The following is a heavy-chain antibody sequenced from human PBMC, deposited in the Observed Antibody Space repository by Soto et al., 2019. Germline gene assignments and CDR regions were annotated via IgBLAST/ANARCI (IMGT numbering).Heavy chain of an antibody. CDR3: AKGGSRAPFDP. Sequence: GGSLRLSCGASGFTFSTYAMSWVRQAPGKGLEWVSVISGSGGSTYNADSVKGRFTISRDNSKNTLYLQMNSLRAEDTAVYYCAKGGSRAPFDPWGQGTLVTVSS. CDR1: GFTFSTYA. D-gene: IGHD3-10*01. V-gene: IGHV3-23*01. CDR2: ISGSGGST. J-gene: IGHJ5*02.